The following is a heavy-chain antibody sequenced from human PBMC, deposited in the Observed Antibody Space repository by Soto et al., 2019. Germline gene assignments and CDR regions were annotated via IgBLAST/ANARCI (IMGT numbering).Heavy chain of an antibody. CDR3: ARDNGIAGSFDP. J-gene: IGHJ5*02. V-gene: IGHV3-48*02. D-gene: IGHD6-13*01. CDR1: GFTFRSYS. CDR2: ISISSRTI. Sequence: EMQLVESGGGLVQPGGSIRLSCAASGFTFRSYSMNWVRQPPGKGLEWVSYISISSRTIYYADSVKGRFTICRDDAKNSLYLQMNSLRDEDTSVYYCARDNGIAGSFDPWGQGTLVTVSS.